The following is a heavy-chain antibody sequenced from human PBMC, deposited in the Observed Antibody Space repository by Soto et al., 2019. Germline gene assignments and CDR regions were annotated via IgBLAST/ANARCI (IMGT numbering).Heavy chain of an antibody. Sequence: ASVKVSCKVTGYSLSEFSMHWVRQAPGKGLEWMGGFGPEDSKMTPAQKFQGRLTLTEDTSAETAYMELRSLRSEDTAVYYCVREIVESSGYSPAPHWFDPWGQGTLVTVSS. J-gene: IGHJ5*02. CDR3: VREIVESSGYSPAPHWFDP. V-gene: IGHV1-24*01. CDR1: GYSLSEFS. CDR2: FGPEDSKM. D-gene: IGHD3-22*01.